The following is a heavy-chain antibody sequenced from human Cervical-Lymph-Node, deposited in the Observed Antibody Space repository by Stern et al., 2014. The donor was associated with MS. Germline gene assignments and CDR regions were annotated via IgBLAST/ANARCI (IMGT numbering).Heavy chain of an antibody. V-gene: IGHV3-7*01. CDR3: AREPEGICSGSLCYLLDS. CDR2: MKQDGKAI. D-gene: IGHD2-15*01. J-gene: IGHJ4*02. Sequence: EVQLVESGGGLVQPGGSLRLSCVASGFTFSNFWMSWVRQAPGRGLEWVANMKQDGKAIYYAECVKGRFTISRDNVRNSLYLQMNSLRGEDTAIYFCAREPEGICSGSLCYLLDSWGQGTLVTVSS. CDR1: GFTFSNFW.